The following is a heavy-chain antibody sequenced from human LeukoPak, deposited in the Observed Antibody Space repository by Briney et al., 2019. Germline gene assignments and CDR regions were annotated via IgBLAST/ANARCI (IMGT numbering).Heavy chain of an antibody. CDR1: GYTFTSYY. V-gene: IGHV1-69*04. J-gene: IGHJ4*02. CDR2: IIPILGIA. Sequence: ASVKVSCKTSGYTFTSYYIHWVRQAPGQGLEWMGRIIPILGIANYAQKFQGRVTITADKSTSTAYMELSSLRSEDTAVYYCARVHEGGYVRDWGQGTLVTVSS. CDR3: ARVHEGGYVRD. D-gene: IGHD5-12*01.